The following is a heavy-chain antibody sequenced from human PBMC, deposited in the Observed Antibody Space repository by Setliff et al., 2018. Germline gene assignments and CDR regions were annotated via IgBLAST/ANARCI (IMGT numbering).Heavy chain of an antibody. D-gene: IGHD3-22*01. CDR3: ARPLPTGYDDSSGYFDY. CDR1: GYTFTSYG. CDR2: ISAYNGNT. V-gene: IGHV1-18*01. J-gene: IGHJ4*02. Sequence: ASVKVSCKASGYTFTSYGISWVRQAPGQGLEWMGWISAYNGNTNYAQKLQGRVTMTTDTSTSTAYMELRSLRSDDTAVYYCARPLPTGYDDSSGYFDYWGQGTLVTVSS.